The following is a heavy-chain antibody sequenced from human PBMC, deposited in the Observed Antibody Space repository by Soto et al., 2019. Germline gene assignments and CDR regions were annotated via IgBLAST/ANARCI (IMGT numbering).Heavy chain of an antibody. V-gene: IGHV1-69*01. CDR3: ATPTSDTATYYYYGMDV. D-gene: IGHD5-18*01. Sequence: QVQLVQSGAEVKKPGSSVKVSCKASGGTFSSYAISWVRQPPGQGLEWREGIIPIFGTANYAQKFQGRVTITADESTSTAYMELSSLRSEDTAVYYCATPTSDTATYYYYGMDVWGQGTTVTVSS. CDR1: GGTFSSYA. CDR2: IIPIFGTA. J-gene: IGHJ6*02.